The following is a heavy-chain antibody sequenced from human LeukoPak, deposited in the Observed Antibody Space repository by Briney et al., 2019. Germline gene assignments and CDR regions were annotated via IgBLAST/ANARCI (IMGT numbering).Heavy chain of an antibody. CDR3: ARGIWFGEGYYFSMDV. CDR2: ISYTGST. D-gene: IGHD3-10*01. CDR1: GYSISSGYC. J-gene: IGHJ6*03. Sequence: SETLSLTCTVSGYSISSGYCWGWIRQPPGKGLEWIGYISYTGSTHYNPSLKSRLTISVDKAKNQFFLKVSSVTAADTAVYSCARGIWFGEGYYFSMDVWGKGTTVTISS. V-gene: IGHV4-61*05.